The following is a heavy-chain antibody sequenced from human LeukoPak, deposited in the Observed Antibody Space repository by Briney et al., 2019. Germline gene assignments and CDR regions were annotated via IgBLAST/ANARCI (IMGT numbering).Heavy chain of an antibody. D-gene: IGHD3-3*01. CDR2: ISYDGSNK. Sequence: GGSLRLSCAASGFTFYSYGMNWVRQAPGKGLEWVAVISYDGSNKYYADSVKGRFTISRDNSKNTLYLQMNSLRAEDTAVYYCARDKSGYYYGDYWGQGTLVTVSS. CDR3: ARDKSGYYYGDY. J-gene: IGHJ4*02. V-gene: IGHV3-30*03. CDR1: GFTFYSYG.